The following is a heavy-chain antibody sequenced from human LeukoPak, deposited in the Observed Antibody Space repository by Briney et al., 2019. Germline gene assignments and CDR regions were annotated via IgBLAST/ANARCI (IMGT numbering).Heavy chain of an antibody. J-gene: IGHJ4*02. V-gene: IGHV4-59*01. CDR3: ARVRGSDWYPFAN. Sequence: SETLSLTCTVSGFSISSYYWRWIRQPPGKGLEWIGYIYNNGRTNYNPSPKSRVTISVDTSKNKSSLKLSSVTAADTAVDYCARVRGSDWYPFANWGQGTLVTVSS. D-gene: IGHD6-19*01. CDR1: GFSISSYY. CDR2: IYNNGRT.